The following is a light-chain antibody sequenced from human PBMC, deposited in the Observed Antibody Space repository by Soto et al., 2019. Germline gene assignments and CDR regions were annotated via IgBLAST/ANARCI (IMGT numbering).Light chain of an antibody. CDR1: SSNIGAGYG. CDR3: ESYDSTLSGSR. V-gene: IGLV1-40*01. J-gene: IGLJ3*02. CDR2: GNT. Sequence: QSVLTQPPSVSGAPGQRVTISCTGSSSNIGAGYGVNWYQQLPGTAPKLLIYGNTNRPSGVPDRISGSKSGTSASLAITGLQAEDEADYYCESYDSTLSGSRFGGGTKLTV.